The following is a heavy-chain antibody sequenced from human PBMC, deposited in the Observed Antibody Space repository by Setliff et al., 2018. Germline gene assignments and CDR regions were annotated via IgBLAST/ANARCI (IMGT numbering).Heavy chain of an antibody. D-gene: IGHD6-19*01. CDR3: ARVAGIPVTGTSWYLDL. CDR1: GDTFTRYG. CDR2: IIPIFDSP. V-gene: IGHV1-69*06. J-gene: IGHJ2*01. Sequence: SVKVSCKASGDTFTRYGISWVRQAPGQGLEWVGTIIPIFDSPNTAQKFQDRVTITAEKSTSTVYMELSSLRSEDTAVYYCARVAGIPVTGTSWYLDLWGRGTRVTVSS.